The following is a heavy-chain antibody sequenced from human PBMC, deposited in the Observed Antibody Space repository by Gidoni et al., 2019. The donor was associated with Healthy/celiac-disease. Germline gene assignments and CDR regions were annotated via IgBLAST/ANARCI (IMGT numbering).Heavy chain of an antibody. J-gene: IGHJ4*02. CDR2: ISSSSSYI. V-gene: IGHV3-21*01. CDR3: ARDAYGGNSRLFDY. Sequence: EVQLVASGGGLVKPGGSLRLSFEASGFSFSSYSRNWVRQAPGKGLEWVSSISSSSSYIYYADSVKGRFTISRDNAKNSLYLQMNSLRAEDTAVYYCARDAYGGNSRLFDYWGQGTLVTVSS. D-gene: IGHD4-17*01. CDR1: GFSFSSYS.